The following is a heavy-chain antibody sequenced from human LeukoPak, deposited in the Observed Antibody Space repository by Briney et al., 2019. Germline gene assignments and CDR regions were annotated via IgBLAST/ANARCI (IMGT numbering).Heavy chain of an antibody. CDR1: GGTFSSYA. V-gene: IGHV1-69*13. CDR3: ARGVGRITMVRGVGYYYYMDV. Sequence: SVKVSCKASGGTFSSYAISWVRQAPGQGLEWMGGIIPIFGTANYAQKFQGRVTITADESTSTAYIELSSLRSEDTAVYYCARGVGRITMVRGVGYYYYMDVWGKGTTVTVSS. J-gene: IGHJ6*03. CDR2: IIPIFGTA. D-gene: IGHD3-10*01.